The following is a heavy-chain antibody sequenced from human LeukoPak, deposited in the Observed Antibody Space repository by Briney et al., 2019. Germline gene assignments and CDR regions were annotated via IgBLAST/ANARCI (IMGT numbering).Heavy chain of an antibody. V-gene: IGHV3-30*04. CDR3: ARSCGGDCYSNAEYFQH. J-gene: IGHJ1*01. Sequence: GGSLRLSCAASGFTFSSYAMHWVRQAPGKGLEWVAVISYDGSNKYYADSVKGRFTISRDNSKNTLYLQMNSLRAEDMGVYYCARSCGGDCYSNAEYFQHWGQGTLVTVSS. CDR2: ISYDGSNK. CDR1: GFTFSSYA. D-gene: IGHD2-21*02.